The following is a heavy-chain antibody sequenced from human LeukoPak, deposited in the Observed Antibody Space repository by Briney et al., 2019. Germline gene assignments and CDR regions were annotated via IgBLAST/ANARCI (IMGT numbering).Heavy chain of an antibody. CDR1: GYTFTNYG. V-gene: IGHV1-18*01. CDR3: ARDGNGEEKGFSDSGDYKFPATESFDI. Sequence: ASVKVSCKASGYTFTNYGISWGRQAPGHGLEWMGWISVYTGNKKYAQKLQGRVTMTTDTSTSTAYMELRSLRSDDTAVYYCARDGNGEEKGFSDSGDYKFPATESFDIWGQGTMVTVSS. CDR2: ISVYTGNK. J-gene: IGHJ3*02. D-gene: IGHD4-17*01.